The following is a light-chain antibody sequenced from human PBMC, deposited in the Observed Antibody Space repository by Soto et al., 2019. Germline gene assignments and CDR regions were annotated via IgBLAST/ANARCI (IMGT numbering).Light chain of an antibody. Sequence: QAVVTQPPSASGTPGQRVTISCSGSSSNVGGNPVNWYQHVPTTAPKLLIYTNTQRPSGVPDRFSGSKSGTSASLAISGPQSEDEADYYCASWDDSLNGPVFGTGTKVTVL. CDR2: TNT. J-gene: IGLJ1*01. V-gene: IGLV1-44*01. CDR1: SSNVGGNP. CDR3: ASWDDSLNGPV.